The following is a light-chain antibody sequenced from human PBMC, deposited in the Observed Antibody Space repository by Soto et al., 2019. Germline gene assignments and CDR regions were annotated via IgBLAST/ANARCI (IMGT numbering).Light chain of an antibody. CDR1: QSVLYISNNKNY. V-gene: IGKV4-1*01. CDR3: QQYFSTPWT. J-gene: IGKJ1*01. CDR2: WAS. Sequence: DIVLTQSPDSLAVSLGERATINCKSSQSVLYISNNKNYLAWFQQKPGHPPKLLLYWASTRETGVPERFSGTVSGTDFALTITSLQADDVALYCCQQYFSTPWTFGQGTKVEI.